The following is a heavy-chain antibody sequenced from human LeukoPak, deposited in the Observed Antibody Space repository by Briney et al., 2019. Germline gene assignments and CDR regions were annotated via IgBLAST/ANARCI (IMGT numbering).Heavy chain of an antibody. Sequence: PGRSLRLSCAASGFTFSSYAMHWVRQAPGKGLEWVANIKQDGSEKYYVDSVKGRFTISRDNAKNSLYLQMNSLRAEDTAVYYCARDYAWIDAWGQGTLVTVSS. CDR3: ARDYAWIDA. J-gene: IGHJ5*02. CDR2: IKQDGSEK. CDR1: GFTFSSYA. D-gene: IGHD3-16*01. V-gene: IGHV3-7*03.